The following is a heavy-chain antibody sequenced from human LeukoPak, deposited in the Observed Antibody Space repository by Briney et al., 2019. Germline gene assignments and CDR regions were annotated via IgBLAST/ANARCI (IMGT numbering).Heavy chain of an antibody. V-gene: IGHV3-23*01. D-gene: IGHD3-22*01. J-gene: IGHJ4*02. CDR2: ISGSGGST. CDR1: GFTFSSYA. CDR3: AKDGEYYYDSSGKFDH. Sequence: GGSLRLSCAASGFTFSSYAMSWVRQAPGKGLEWVSAISGSGGSTYYADSVKGRFTISRDNSKNTLYLQMNSLRAEDTAVYYCAKDGEYYYDSSGKFDHWGQGTLVTVSS.